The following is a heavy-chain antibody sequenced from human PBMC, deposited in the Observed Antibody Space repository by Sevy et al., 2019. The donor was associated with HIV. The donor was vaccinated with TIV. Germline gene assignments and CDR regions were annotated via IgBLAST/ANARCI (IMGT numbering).Heavy chain of an antibody. V-gene: IGHV3-74*01. Sequence: GGSLRLSCAASSFTFDSYWLHWVRQDPWRGLEWVSCVDIDGSRTEYADSVKGRFTISRDNAKNMLYLEMNSLRVEDTAEYYCARGTALGWFDPWGHGTQVTVSS. CDR1: SFTFDSYW. CDR2: VDIDGSRT. J-gene: IGHJ5*02. CDR3: ARGTALGWFDP. D-gene: IGHD5-18*01.